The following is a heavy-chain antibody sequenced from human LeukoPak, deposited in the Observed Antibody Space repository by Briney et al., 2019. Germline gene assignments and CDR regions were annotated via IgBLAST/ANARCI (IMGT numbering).Heavy chain of an antibody. CDR3: ARVPGIAVAGHWYFDL. D-gene: IGHD6-19*01. CDR2: IYYSGST. V-gene: IGHV4-31*03. J-gene: IGHJ2*01. Sequence: SETLSLTCTVSGGSISSGGYYWSWIRQHPGKGLEWIGYIYYSGSTYYNPSLKSRVTISVDTSKNQFSLKLSSVTAADTAVYYCARVPGIAVAGHWYFDLWGRGTLVTVSS. CDR1: GGSISSGGYY.